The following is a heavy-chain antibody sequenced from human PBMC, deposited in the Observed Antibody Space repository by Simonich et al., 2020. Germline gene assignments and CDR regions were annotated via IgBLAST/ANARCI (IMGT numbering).Heavy chain of an antibody. V-gene: IGHV1-2*02. CDR1: GYTFTGYY. CDR3: ARVSTGDAFDI. J-gene: IGHJ3*02. CDR2: SNPNSGGT. Sequence: QVQLVQSGAEVKKPGASVKVSCKASGYTFTGYYMHWGRQAPVQGLGGMGWSNPNSGGTTYAQKFQGRVTMTRDTSISTAYMELSRLRSDDTAVYYCARVSTGDAFDIWGQGTMVTVSS. D-gene: IGHD7-27*01.